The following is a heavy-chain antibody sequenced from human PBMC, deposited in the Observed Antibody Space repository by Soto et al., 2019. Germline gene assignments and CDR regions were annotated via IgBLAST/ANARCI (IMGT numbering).Heavy chain of an antibody. J-gene: IGHJ6*02. CDR3: ERDRAAAGRMDV. V-gene: IGHV1-69*01. CDR1: GGTFSSYA. CDR2: IIPIFGTA. Sequence: QVQLVQSGAEVKKPGSSVKVSCKASGGTFSSYAISWVRQAPGQGLEWRGGIIPIFGTANYAQKFQGRVTITADESASTADVERRSLRSEDTAVYDRERDRAAAGRMDVGGQGTTVTVSS. D-gene: IGHD6-13*01.